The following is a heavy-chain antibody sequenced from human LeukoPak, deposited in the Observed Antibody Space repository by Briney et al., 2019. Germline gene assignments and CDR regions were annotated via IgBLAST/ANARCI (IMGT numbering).Heavy chain of an antibody. J-gene: IGHJ4*02. CDR3: ARVGDGSGWFVY. CDR1: GFTVSSNY. D-gene: IGHD6-19*01. V-gene: IGHV3-53*01. Sequence: GGSLRLSCAASGFTVSSNYMGWVRQAPGKGLEWVSVIYSGGSAYYADSVKGRFTISRDNSKNTLYLQMNSLRAEDTAVYYCARVGDGSGWFVYWGQGTLVTVSS. CDR2: IYSGGSA.